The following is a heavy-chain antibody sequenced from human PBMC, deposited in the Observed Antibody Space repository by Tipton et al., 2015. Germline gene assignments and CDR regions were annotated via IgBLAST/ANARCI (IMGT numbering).Heavy chain of an antibody. CDR2: IFYDGST. J-gene: IGHJ6*02. V-gene: IGHV4-59*01. CDR1: SGSISRSY. Sequence: TLSLTCTVSSGSISRSYWSWIRQPPGKGLEWIGYIFYDGSTNYNPSLKSRLTISVDTSKNQFSLTLNSVAAADTAVYYCARDLEHGMDVWGHGTTVTVSS. D-gene: IGHD5-24*01. CDR3: ARDLEHGMDV.